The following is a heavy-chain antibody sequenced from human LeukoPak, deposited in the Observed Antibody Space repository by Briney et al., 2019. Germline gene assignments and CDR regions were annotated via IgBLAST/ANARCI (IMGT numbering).Heavy chain of an antibody. Sequence: PSETLSLTCTVSGASISRYYWSWIRQPPGKGLEWIGSISYSGSTNYNPSLKSRVTISVDTSKNQFSLKLSSVTAADTAVYYCARGLTRRSDVLRYFDWLLPENGAYYYYYYMDVWGKGTTVTVSS. CDR3: ARGLTRRSDVLRYFDWLLPENGAYYYYYYMDV. J-gene: IGHJ6*03. D-gene: IGHD3-9*01. CDR1: GASISRYY. CDR2: ISYSGST. V-gene: IGHV4-59*12.